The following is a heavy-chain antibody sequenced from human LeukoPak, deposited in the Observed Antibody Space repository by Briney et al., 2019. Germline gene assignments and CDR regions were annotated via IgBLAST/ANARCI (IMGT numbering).Heavy chain of an antibody. V-gene: IGHV3-74*01. CDR2: IKTDGSNT. J-gene: IGHJ4*02. CDR1: GFTFSSYW. CDR3: AKVAKYYYGSETYYFFEH. Sequence: GGSLRLSCAASGFTFSSYWMHWVRHAPGKGLVWVSRIKTDGSNTNYADSVKGRFTISRDNAKNSLNLQMNSLRVEDTAVYYCAKVAKYYYGSETYYFFEHWGQGTPVTASS. D-gene: IGHD3-10*01.